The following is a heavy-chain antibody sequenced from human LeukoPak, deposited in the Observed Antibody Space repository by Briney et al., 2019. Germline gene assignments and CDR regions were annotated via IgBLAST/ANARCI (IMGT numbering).Heavy chain of an antibody. Sequence: PSETLSLTCTVSGGPISSSSYYWGWIRQPPGKGLEWIGSIYYSGRTYFNPSLKSRVTISVDTSKNQFSLKLSSVTAADTAVYYCARIDYGDYEAFDYWGQGTLVTVSS. D-gene: IGHD4-17*01. CDR1: GGPISSSSYY. CDR2: IYYSGRT. J-gene: IGHJ4*02. CDR3: ARIDYGDYEAFDY. V-gene: IGHV4-39*01.